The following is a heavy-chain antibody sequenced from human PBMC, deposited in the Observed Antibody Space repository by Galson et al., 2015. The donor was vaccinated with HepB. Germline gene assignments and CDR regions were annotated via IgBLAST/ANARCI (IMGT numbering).Heavy chain of an antibody. CDR3: ASLRGAKVTTGSGYYYYYMDV. CDR1: GYTFTSYA. V-gene: IGHV7-4-1*02. J-gene: IGHJ6*03. D-gene: IGHD4-17*01. Sequence: SVKVSCKASGYTFTSYAMNWVRQAPGQGLEWMGWINTNTGNPTYAQGFTGRFVFSLDTSVSTAYLQISSLKAEDTAVYYCASLRGAKVTTGSGYYYYYMDVWGKGTTVTVSS. CDR2: INTNTGNP.